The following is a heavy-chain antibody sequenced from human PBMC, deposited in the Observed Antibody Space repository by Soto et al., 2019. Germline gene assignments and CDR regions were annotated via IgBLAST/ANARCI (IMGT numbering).Heavy chain of an antibody. J-gene: IGHJ6*02. V-gene: IGHV1-18*01. CDR3: ASSASIYCSGGSCSYYDMDV. Sequence: QVQLVQSGAEVKKPGASVKVSCKASGYTFNSYGISWVRRAPGQGLEWMGWISAYKGNTNYAQKLQGRVTMTTDTSTSTVYMELRSLRSDDTTLYYCASSASIYCSGGSCSYYDMDVWGQGTTVIVSS. CDR1: GYTFNSYG. CDR2: ISAYKGNT. D-gene: IGHD2-15*01.